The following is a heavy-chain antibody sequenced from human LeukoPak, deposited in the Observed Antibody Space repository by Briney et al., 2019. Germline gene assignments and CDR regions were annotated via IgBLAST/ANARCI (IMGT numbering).Heavy chain of an antibody. CDR2: ISYDGSNK. V-gene: IGHV3-30*18. Sequence: QSGGSLRLSCAASGFTFSSYGMHWVRQAPGKGLEWVAVISYDGSNKYYADSVKGRFTISRDNSKNTLYLQMNSLRAEDTAVYYCAKLEVVVVAATDDAFDIWGQGTMVAVSS. D-gene: IGHD2-15*01. J-gene: IGHJ3*02. CDR3: AKLEVVVVAATDDAFDI. CDR1: GFTFSSYG.